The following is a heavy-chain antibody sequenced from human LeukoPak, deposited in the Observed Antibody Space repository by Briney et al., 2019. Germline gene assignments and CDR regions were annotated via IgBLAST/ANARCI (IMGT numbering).Heavy chain of an antibody. J-gene: IGHJ4*02. V-gene: IGHV6-1*01. CDR1: GDSVSSNSAT. CDR3: VRVTITFDY. D-gene: IGHD5-12*01. CDR2: TYYRSKWYN. Sequence: SQTLSLTCAISGDSVSSNSATLNWIRQSPSRGLEWLGRTYYRSKWYNDYAVSVKGRITINPDTSKNQFSLQLNSVTPEDTAVYYCVRVTITFDYWGQGTLVTVSS.